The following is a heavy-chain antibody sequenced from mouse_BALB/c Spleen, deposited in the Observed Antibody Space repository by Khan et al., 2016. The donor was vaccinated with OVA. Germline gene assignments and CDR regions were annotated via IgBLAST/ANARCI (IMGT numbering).Heavy chain of an antibody. CDR1: GYTFTSDW. V-gene: IGHV1-7*01. J-gene: IGHJ2*01. CDR2: INPSSGYT. Sequence: VELVESGAELAKPGASVKMSCKASGYTFTSDWMHWVKQRPGRGMEWIAYINPSSGYTGYNQNFKDKATLTADKSSSTAYMQLSSLTSEDSAVYYCSRDSIDYWGQGTTLTVSS. CDR3: SRDSIDY.